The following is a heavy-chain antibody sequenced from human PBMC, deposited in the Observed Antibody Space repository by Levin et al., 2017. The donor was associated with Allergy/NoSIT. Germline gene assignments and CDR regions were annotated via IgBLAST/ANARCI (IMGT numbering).Heavy chain of an antibody. V-gene: IGHV3-23*01. CDR2: ISGSGGST. D-gene: IGHD2-8*02. Sequence: LSLTCAASGFTFSSYAMSWVRQAPGKGLEWVSAISGSGGSTYYADSVKGRFTISRDNSKNTLYLQMNSLRAEDTAVYYCAKSEGIVLVVYAIFDYWGQGTLVTVSS. J-gene: IGHJ4*02. CDR1: GFTFSSYA. CDR3: AKSEGIVLVVYAIFDY.